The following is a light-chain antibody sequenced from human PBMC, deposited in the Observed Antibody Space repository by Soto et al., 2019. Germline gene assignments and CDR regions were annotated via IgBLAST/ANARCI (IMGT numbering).Light chain of an antibody. J-gene: IGKJ1*01. Sequence: EIQKIPVPSTLFTTVGDKVTFTFPASQTISDWLAWYQHKPGQAPKVLIDRASTLQSGVPSRFRGSGSGTEFTPTISSLQPDDFATYYCQQYNTYIPAFGQGTKVDIK. CDR1: QTISDW. CDR3: QQYNTYIPA. CDR2: RAS. V-gene: IGKV1-5*03.